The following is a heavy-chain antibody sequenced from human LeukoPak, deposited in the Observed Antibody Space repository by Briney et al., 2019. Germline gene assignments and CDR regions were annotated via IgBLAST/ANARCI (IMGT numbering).Heavy chain of an antibody. Sequence: SSETLSLTCAVYGGSFSGYYWSWIRLPPGKGLEWIGEINHSGSTNYNPSLKSRVTISVDTSKNQFSLKLSSVTAADTAVYYCARGVVSGRFGDYYYYMDVWGKGTTVTVSS. D-gene: IGHD3-16*01. CDR2: INHSGST. J-gene: IGHJ6*03. CDR3: ARGVVSGRFGDYYYYMDV. CDR1: GGSFSGYY. V-gene: IGHV4-34*01.